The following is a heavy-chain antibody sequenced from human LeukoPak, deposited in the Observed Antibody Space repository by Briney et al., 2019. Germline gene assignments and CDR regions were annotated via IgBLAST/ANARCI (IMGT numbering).Heavy chain of an antibody. CDR3: AISYLAFDI. Sequence: GGSLRLSCAASTFTFRNYWMSWVRQAPGKGLEWVANIKEEGSEKDYVDSVKGRFTISRDNAKNSLYLQMNSLRADDTAVYCAAISYLAFDIWGQGTMVTVSS. V-gene: IGHV3-7*03. CDR2: IKEEGSEK. D-gene: IGHD2/OR15-2a*01. CDR1: TFTFRNYW. J-gene: IGHJ3*02.